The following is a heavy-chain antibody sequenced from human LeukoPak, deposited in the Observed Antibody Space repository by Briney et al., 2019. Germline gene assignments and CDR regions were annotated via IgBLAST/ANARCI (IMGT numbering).Heavy chain of an antibody. CDR2: ISGSGGST. V-gene: IGHV3-23*01. CDR3: ARDRAIFGVVI. Sequence: GGSLRLSCAASGFTFSSYAMSWVRQAPGKGLEWVSAISGSGGSTYYADSVKGRFTISRDNSKNTLYLQMNSLRAEDTAVYYCARDRAIFGVVIWGQGTLVTVSS. J-gene: IGHJ4*02. D-gene: IGHD3-3*01. CDR1: GFTFSSYA.